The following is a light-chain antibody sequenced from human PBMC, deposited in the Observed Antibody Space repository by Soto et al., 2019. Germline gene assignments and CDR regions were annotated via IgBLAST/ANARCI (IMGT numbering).Light chain of an antibody. Sequence: DVQLTQSPTFLSASIGDRVTITCRGSQGISTDLAWYQQKPGKAPKLLIYAASTLQSGVPSRFSGSGLGTEFPLPVSGLHPENPATYYCQGLNFSPPAFGPGTKVEIK. CDR1: QGISTD. CDR3: QGLNFSPPA. V-gene: IGKV1-9*01. J-gene: IGKJ3*01. CDR2: AAS.